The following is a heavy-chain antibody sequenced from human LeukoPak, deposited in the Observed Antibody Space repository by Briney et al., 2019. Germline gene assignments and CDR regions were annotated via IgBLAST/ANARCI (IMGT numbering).Heavy chain of an antibody. CDR1: GFTFSGYA. CDR3: ARQGTTVTKGSYSYGMDV. CDR2: IYSSDTT. J-gene: IGHJ6*02. V-gene: IGHV3-48*02. D-gene: IGHD4-17*01. Sequence: PGGSLRLSCAASGFTFSGYAMNWVRQAPGKGLEWVSHIYSSDTTYADSVKGRFTISRDNAKNSLYLQMNSLRDEDTAVYYCARQGTTVTKGSYSYGMDVWGQGTTVTVSS.